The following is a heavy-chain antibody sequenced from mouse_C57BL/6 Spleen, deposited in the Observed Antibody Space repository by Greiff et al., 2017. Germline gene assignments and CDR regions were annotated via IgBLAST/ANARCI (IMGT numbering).Heavy chain of an antibody. V-gene: IGHV1-26*01. Sequence: EVQLQQSGPELVKPGASVKISCKASGYTFTDYYMNWVKQSHGKSLEWIGDINPNNGGTSYNQKFKGKATLTVDKSSSTAYMELRSLTSEYSAVYYCARGGKGGYFDYWGQGTTLTVAS. CDR1: GYTFTDYY. CDR3: ARGGKGGYFDY. CDR2: INPNNGGT. J-gene: IGHJ2*01.